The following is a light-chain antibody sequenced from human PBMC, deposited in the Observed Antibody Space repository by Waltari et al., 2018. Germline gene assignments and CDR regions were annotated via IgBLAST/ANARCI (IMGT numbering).Light chain of an antibody. V-gene: IGKV3-15*01. CDR1: QSVKSN. Sequence: EIVMKQSPATLSVYPGERATLSSSASQSVKSNLAWYQQKPGQAPKLLIYGASTRVTGIPARFSGSGSGTEFTLTISSLQSEDSAVYFCQQYNIRPPDTFGQGTNLEIK. CDR3: QQYNIRPPDT. J-gene: IGKJ2*01. CDR2: GAS.